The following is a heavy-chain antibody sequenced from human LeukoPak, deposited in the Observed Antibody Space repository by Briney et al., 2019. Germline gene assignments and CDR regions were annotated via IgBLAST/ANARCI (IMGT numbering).Heavy chain of an antibody. CDR3: ARDSSAAGYNWFDP. Sequence: ASXKVSCKASGYTFTGYYMHWVRQAPGQGLEWRGWINPNSGGTNYAQKFQGRVTMTRDTYIRTAYMQLSRLRSDDTAVYYCARDSSAAGYNWFDPWGQGTLVTVSS. CDR1: GYTFTGYY. D-gene: IGHD6-13*01. CDR2: INPNSGGT. J-gene: IGHJ5*02. V-gene: IGHV1-2*02.